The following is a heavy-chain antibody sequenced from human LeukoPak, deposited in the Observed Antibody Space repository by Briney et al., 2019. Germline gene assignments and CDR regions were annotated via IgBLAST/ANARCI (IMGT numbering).Heavy chain of an antibody. CDR1: GFTFSSYA. CDR3: AKDPYCGGDCYSLSPFDP. J-gene: IGHJ5*02. Sequence: PGGSLRLSCAASGFTFSSYAMSWVRQAPGKGLEWVSAISGSGGSTYYADSVKGRFTISRDNSKNTLYLQMNSLRAEDTAVYYCAKDPYCGGDCYSLSPFDPWGQGTLVTVSS. D-gene: IGHD2-21*01. CDR2: ISGSGGST. V-gene: IGHV3-23*01.